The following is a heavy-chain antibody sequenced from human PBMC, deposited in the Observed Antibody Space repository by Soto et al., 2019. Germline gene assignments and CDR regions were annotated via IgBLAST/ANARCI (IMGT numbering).Heavy chain of an antibody. D-gene: IGHD3-16*01. CDR2: SSAYNGNT. CDR1: GYTFTSYA. CDR3: ARELGVVWGYYYYYGMDV. V-gene: IGHV1-18*01. Sequence: ASVKVSCKASGYTFTSYAMHWVRQAPGQGLEWMGWSSAYNGNTNYAQKLQGRVTMTTDTSTSTAYMELRSLRSDDTAVYYCARELGVVWGYYYYYGMDVWGQGTTVTVSS. J-gene: IGHJ6*02.